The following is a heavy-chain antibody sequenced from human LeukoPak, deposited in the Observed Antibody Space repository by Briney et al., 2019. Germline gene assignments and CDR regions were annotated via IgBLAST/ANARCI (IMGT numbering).Heavy chain of an antibody. CDR3: ASLENYFDY. Sequence: GGSLRLSCAASGFTFSNFAMHWVRQTPGKGLEWVAVISYDGNNKYYADSVKGRFTISRDNSKNTLYLQMNGLRAEDTAVYYCASLENYFDYWGQGTLVTVSS. J-gene: IGHJ4*02. CDR1: GFTFSNFA. CDR2: ISYDGNNK. V-gene: IGHV3-30-3*01.